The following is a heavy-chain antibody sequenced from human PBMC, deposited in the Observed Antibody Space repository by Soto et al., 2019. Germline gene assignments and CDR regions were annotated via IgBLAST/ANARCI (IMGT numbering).Heavy chain of an antibody. CDR1: VFTPTTTP. D-gene: IGHD3-9*01. CDR3: ATSFRYFDN. J-gene: IGHJ4*02. Sequence: GSLRLAGAGSVFTPTTTPLSWVRQPPGKGLEWVTTISGTASRTYYVDAVKGRFFISRDNSKNTVTLQMNNLTLDDTAVYYCATSFRYFDNWGQGTRVTVSS. CDR2: ISGTASRT. V-gene: IGHV3-23*01.